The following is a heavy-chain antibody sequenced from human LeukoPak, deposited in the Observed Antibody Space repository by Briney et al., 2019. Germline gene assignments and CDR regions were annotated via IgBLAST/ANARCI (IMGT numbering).Heavy chain of an antibody. V-gene: IGHV3-33*01. Sequence: GGYLRLSCAASAFTFSSYGMHWVRQAPGNELKWVAVIRYDGSNKYYADSVKGRITISRDNSKNTLYLQMNSLRAEDTAVYYCARDLGQQLVRGFDYWGQGTLVTVSS. J-gene: IGHJ4*02. D-gene: IGHD6-13*01. CDR1: AFTFSSYG. CDR3: ARDLGQQLVRGFDY. CDR2: IRYDGSNK.